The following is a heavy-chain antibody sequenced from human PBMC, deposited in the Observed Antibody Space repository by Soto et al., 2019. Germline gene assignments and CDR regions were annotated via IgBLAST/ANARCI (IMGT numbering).Heavy chain of an antibody. CDR1: GYSFTDYH. CDR3: ARGDSTDCSNGVCSFFYNHDMDV. CDR2: INPKSGGT. V-gene: IGHV1-2*04. J-gene: IGHJ6*02. Sequence: ASVKVSCKASGYSFTDYHIHWMRQAPGQGLEWLGRINPKSGGTSTAQKFQGWVTMTTDTSISTASMELTRLTSDDTAIYYCARGDSTDCSNGVCSFFYNHDMDVWGQGTTVTVSS. D-gene: IGHD2-8*01.